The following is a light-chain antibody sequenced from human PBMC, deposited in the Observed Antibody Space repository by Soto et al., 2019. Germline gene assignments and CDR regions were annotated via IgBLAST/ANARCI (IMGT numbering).Light chain of an antibody. CDR2: EGS. CDR1: SSDVGSYNL. CDR3: CSYAGSYIFYV. V-gene: IGLV2-23*01. J-gene: IGLJ1*01. Sequence: SALTQPASVSGSPGQSITISCTGTSSDVGSYNLVSWFQQYPGKAPKLIIYEGSKRPTGVSNRFSGSKSGNTASLTISGLQAEDEADYYCCSYAGSYIFYVFGTGTKVTVL.